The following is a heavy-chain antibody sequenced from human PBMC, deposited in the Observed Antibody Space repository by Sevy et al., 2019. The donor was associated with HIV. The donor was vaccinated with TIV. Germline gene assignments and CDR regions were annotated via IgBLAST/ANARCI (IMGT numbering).Heavy chain of an antibody. D-gene: IGHD4-17*01. CDR2: IRYDGSNK. CDR1: GFTFSSYG. CDR3: AKEGSYGDYRFDY. J-gene: IGHJ4*02. V-gene: IGHV3-30*02. Sequence: GGSLRLSCAASGFTFSSYGMHWVRQAPGKGLEWVAFIRYDGSNKYYADSVKGRFTISRDNSKNTLYLQMNSLRAEDTAVYYCAKEGSYGDYRFDYWGQGTLVTVSS.